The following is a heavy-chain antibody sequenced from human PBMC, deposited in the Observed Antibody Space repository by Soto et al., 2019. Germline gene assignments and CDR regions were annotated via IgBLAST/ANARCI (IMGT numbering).Heavy chain of an antibody. D-gene: IGHD3-22*01. J-gene: IGHJ4*02. Sequence: GGSLRLSCADSGFRFSSYSMSWVRQTPGKGLEWVAAITATADRTYYADSVTGRFTISRDNSKKTQYLQMTSLRAEDTAMYYCATMNGYFEHWGQRT. V-gene: IGHV3-23*01. CDR2: ITATADRT. CDR1: GFRFSSYS. CDR3: ATMNGYFEH.